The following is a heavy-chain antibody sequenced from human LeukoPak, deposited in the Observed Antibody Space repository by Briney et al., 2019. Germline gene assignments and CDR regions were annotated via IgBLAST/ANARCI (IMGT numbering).Heavy chain of an antibody. J-gene: IGHJ4*02. Sequence: GGSLRPSCAASGFTFSSYAMSWVRQAPGKGLEWVSAISGSGGSTYYADSVKGRFTISRDNSKNTLYLQMNSLRAEDTAVYYCAKGLCGSSTSCYGLDYWGQGTLVTVSS. V-gene: IGHV3-23*01. D-gene: IGHD2-2*01. CDR1: GFTFSSYA. CDR2: ISGSGGST. CDR3: AKGLCGSSTSCYGLDY.